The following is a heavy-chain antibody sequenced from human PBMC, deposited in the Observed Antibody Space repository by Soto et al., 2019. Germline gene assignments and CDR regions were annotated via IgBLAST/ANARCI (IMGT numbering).Heavy chain of an antibody. V-gene: IGHV1-69*13. CDR3: ASSSLYGMDV. CDR1: GGTVCIYA. Sequence: PVEIACKACGGTVCIYAIGGLRQAPGQGLEWMGGIIPIFGTANYAQKFQGRVTITADESTSTAYMELSSLRSEDTAVYYCASSSLYGMDVWGQGTLVTVSS. CDR2: IIPIFGTA. J-gene: IGHJ6*02.